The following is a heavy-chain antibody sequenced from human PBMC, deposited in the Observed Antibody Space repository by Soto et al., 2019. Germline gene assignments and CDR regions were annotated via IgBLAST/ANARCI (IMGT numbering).Heavy chain of an antibody. J-gene: IGHJ3*02. CDR1: GFTVSSNY. Sequence: EVQLVETGGGLIQPGGSLRLSCAVSGFTVSSNYMSWVRQAPGKGLEWVSGIYSGGSTYYADSVKGRFTISRDNSKNTLDLQMNSLRAEDTAVYYCARAVPAALDAFDIWGQGTMVTVSS. CDR3: ARAVPAALDAFDI. V-gene: IGHV3-53*02. D-gene: IGHD2-2*01. CDR2: IYSGGST.